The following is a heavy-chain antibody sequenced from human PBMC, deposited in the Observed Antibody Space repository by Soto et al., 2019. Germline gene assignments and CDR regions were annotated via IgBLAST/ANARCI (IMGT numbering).Heavy chain of an antibody. D-gene: IGHD2-21*01. V-gene: IGHV1-18*01. CDR1: GYTFTSYG. J-gene: IGHJ4*02. CDR3: ARAVITSYGVFDY. Sequence: QVQLVQSGAEEKKPGASVKVSCKASGYTFTSYGISWVRQTPGQGLEWMGWITYNGDTNYPQRLQGRVTMTTDTSTSTAYMELRSLRSDDTAVYYCARAVITSYGVFDYWGQGTLVTVSS. CDR2: ITYNGDT.